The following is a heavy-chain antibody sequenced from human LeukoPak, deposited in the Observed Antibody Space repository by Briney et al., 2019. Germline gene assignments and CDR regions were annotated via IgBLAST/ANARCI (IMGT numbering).Heavy chain of an antibody. Sequence: ASVKVSCKASGYTFTSYDINWVRQATGQGLEWMGWMNPNSGNTGYAQEFQGRVTMTRNTSISTAYMELSSLRSEDTAVYYCARIAVAGYYYYYYMDVWGKGTTVTVSS. CDR3: ARIAVAGYYYYYYMDV. CDR2: MNPNSGNT. J-gene: IGHJ6*03. V-gene: IGHV1-8*01. CDR1: GYTFTSYD. D-gene: IGHD6-19*01.